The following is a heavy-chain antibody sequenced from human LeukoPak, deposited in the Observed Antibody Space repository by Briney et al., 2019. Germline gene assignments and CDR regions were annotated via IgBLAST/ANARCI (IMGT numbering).Heavy chain of an antibody. J-gene: IGHJ4*02. D-gene: IGHD3-10*01. V-gene: IGHV3-23*01. CDR1: GFTFSSYG. CDR3: AKGPGSYYTSYFDY. Sequence: PGGSLRLSCAASGFTFSSYGMSWVRQAPGKGLEWVSAISGSGGSTYYADSVKGRFTISRDNSKNTLYLQMNSLRAEDTAVYYCAKGPGSYYTSYFDYWGQGTLVTVSS. CDR2: ISGSGGST.